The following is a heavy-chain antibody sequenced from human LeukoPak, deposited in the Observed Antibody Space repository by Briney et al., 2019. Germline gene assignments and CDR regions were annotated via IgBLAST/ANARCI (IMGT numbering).Heavy chain of an antibody. J-gene: IGHJ4*02. CDR2: IRYDGSNK. D-gene: IGHD3-22*01. CDR1: GFTFSSYG. V-gene: IGHV3-30*02. Sequence: PGGSLRLSCAASGFTFSSYGMHWVRQGPGKGLEGVAFIRYDGSNKYYADSVKGRFTISRDNSKNTLYLRMNSLRAEDTAVYYCAKDVKKGATIGYLVYWGKGTLVTVPS. CDR3: AKDVKKGATIGYLVY.